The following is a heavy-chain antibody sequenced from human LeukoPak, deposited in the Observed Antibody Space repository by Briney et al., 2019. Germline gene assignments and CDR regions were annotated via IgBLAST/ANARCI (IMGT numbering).Heavy chain of an antibody. V-gene: IGHV3-30*02. CDR2: IRYDGSNK. Sequence: PGGSLRLFCAASGFTFSGYGMHWVRQAPGKGLEWVAFIRYDGSNKYYADSVKGRFTISRDNSKNTLYLQMNSLRAEDTAVYYCAKVLSFGYSSSSGFDYWGQGTLVTVSS. D-gene: IGHD6-6*01. CDR1: GFTFSGYG. CDR3: AKVLSFGYSSSSGFDY. J-gene: IGHJ4*02.